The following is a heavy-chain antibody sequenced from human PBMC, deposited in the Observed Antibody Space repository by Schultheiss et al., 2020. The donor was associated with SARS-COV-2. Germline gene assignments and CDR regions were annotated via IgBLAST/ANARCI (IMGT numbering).Heavy chain of an antibody. CDR2: ILPIFTTP. D-gene: IGHD6-13*01. CDR1: GYTFTSYY. CDR3: ASRGSDSSSWYYYYGMDV. J-gene: IGHJ6*02. V-gene: IGHV1-69*13. Sequence: SVKVSCKASGYTFTSYYMHWVRQAPGQGLEWMGGILPIFTTPNYAQKFQGRVTITADESTSTAYMELSSLRSEDTAVYYCASRGSDSSSWYYYYGMDVWGQGTTVTVSS.